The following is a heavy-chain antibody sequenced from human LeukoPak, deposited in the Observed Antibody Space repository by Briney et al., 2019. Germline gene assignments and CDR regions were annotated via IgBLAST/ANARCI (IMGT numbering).Heavy chain of an antibody. CDR3: AKDLDVVVPAAILDAFDI. CDR1: GFTFSDYY. V-gene: IGHV3-23*01. J-gene: IGHJ3*02. D-gene: IGHD2-2*02. Sequence: PGGSLRLSCAASGFTFSDYYMSWVRQAPGKGLEWVSAISGSGGSTYYADSVKGRFTISRDNSKNTLYLQMNSLRAEDTAVYYCAKDLDVVVPAAILDAFDIWGQGTMVTVSS. CDR2: ISGSGGST.